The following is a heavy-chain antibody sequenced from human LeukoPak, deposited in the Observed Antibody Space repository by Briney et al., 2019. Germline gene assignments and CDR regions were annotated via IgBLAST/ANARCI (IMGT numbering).Heavy chain of an antibody. CDR2: IRYDGSSE. Sequence: GGSLRFSCAASGFTFNNFGLHWVRQAPGKGLEWVASIRYDGSSEYYVDSVKGRFTISRDTSKKTLYLQMNSLRMEDTAVYYCAKSHIVGPTGAFDYWGQGTLVTVSS. D-gene: IGHD1-26*01. CDR3: AKSHIVGPTGAFDY. J-gene: IGHJ4*02. CDR1: GFTFNNFG. V-gene: IGHV3-30*02.